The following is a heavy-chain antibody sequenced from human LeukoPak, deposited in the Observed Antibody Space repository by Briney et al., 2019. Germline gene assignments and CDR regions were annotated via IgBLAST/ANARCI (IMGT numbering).Heavy chain of an antibody. V-gene: IGHV4-39*07. CDR2: IYHSGST. J-gene: IGHJ4*02. D-gene: IGHD3-22*01. CDR1: GGSISSSSYY. CDR3: ARDQSYDGSGYLDY. Sequence: SETLSLTCTVSGGSISSSSYYWGWIRQPPGKGLEWIGSIYHSGSTYYNPSLMSRATISVDKSKNQFSLTLNSVTAADTAVYYCARDQSYDGSGYLDYWGQGTLVTVSS.